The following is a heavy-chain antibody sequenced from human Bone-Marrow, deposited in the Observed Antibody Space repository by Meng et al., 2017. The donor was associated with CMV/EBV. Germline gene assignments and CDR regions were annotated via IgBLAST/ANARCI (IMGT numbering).Heavy chain of an antibody. V-gene: IGHV1-2*02. CDR2: MDPNSGDT. CDR3: ARGDLTMVRGVTDY. J-gene: IGHJ4*02. CDR1: GYIFTGYY. D-gene: IGHD3-10*01. Sequence: ASVKVSCKASGYIFTGYYIHRVRQVSGQGLEWMGKMDPNSGDTNYAQKFQGRVTMTRDTSISTAYMELSRLRSDETAVYYCARGDLTMVRGVTDYWGQGTLVTVSS.